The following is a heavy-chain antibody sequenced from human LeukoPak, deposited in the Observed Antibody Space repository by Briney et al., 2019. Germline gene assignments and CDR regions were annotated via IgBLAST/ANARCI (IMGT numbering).Heavy chain of an antibody. CDR3: ARGYYYYYMDV. CDR2: IHTSGST. J-gene: IGHJ6*03. V-gene: IGHV4-4*07. CDR1: GDSISSHY. Sequence: SETLSLTCTVSGDSISSHYWSWIRQPAGKGLEWIGRIHTSGSTSYNPSLKSRVAMSVDTSKNHFSLKLSSVTAADTAVYYCARGYYYYYMDVWGKGTTVTVSS.